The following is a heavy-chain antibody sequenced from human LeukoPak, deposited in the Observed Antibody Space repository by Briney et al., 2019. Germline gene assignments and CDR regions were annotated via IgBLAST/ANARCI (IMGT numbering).Heavy chain of an antibody. D-gene: IGHD4-23*01. J-gene: IGHJ6*02. CDR3: ARIRSGGPYYYGMDV. V-gene: IGHV1-46*01. CDR1: GYTSTSYY. CDR2: INPSGGST. Sequence: ASVTVSCTASGYTSTSYYMHWVRPAPGQGLEWMGIINPSGGSTSYAQKFQGRVTMTRDTSTSTVYMELSSLRSEDTAVYYCARIRSGGPYYYGMDVWGQGTTVTVSS.